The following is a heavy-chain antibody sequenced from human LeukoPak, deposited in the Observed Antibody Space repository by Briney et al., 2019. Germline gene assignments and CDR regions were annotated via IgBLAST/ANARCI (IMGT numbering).Heavy chain of an antibody. J-gene: IGHJ5*02. Sequence: SGGSLRLSCAASGFTFGNSWMSWVRQAPGKGLEWVATIKPDGSAQYYVDSVKGRFTISRDNAKNSLFLQINSLRAEDTAVYYCANGGTYSSGPWGQGTLVTVSS. CDR3: ANGGTYSSGP. CDR2: IKPDGSAQ. D-gene: IGHD3-22*01. V-gene: IGHV3-7*01. CDR1: GFTFGNSW.